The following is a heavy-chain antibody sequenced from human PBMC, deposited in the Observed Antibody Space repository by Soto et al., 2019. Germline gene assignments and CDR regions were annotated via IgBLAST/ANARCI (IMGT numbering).Heavy chain of an antibody. V-gene: IGHV5-51*01. J-gene: IGHJ4*02. CDR3: SRHNTTVPLYFFDY. D-gene: IGHD4-17*01. CDR1: GYTCTSSW. CDR2: IYPGDSDT. Sequence: GQSQRISCQRSGYTCTSSWRGWVRQMPGKGLEWMGFIYPGDSDTRYSPSFQGQVTISADKSVSTAYLHFSSLEASDTAMYYCSRHNTTVPLYFFDYCGQGTLVTVSS.